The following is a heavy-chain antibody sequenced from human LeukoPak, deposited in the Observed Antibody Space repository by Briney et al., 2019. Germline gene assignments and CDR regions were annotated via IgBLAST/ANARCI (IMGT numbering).Heavy chain of an antibody. D-gene: IGHD3-10*01. CDR1: GYSFTSYW. V-gene: IGHV5-51*01. Sequence: GESLKISCKGSGYSFTSYWIGWVRQMPGKGLEWMGIIYPGDSDTRYSPSFQGQVTISADKSISTAYLQWSSLKASDTAMYYCARRGSPDRDLWFGELLSFRRSPVDAFDIWGQGTMVTVSS. CDR2: IYPGDSDT. J-gene: IGHJ3*02. CDR3: ARRGSPDRDLWFGELLSFRRSPVDAFDI.